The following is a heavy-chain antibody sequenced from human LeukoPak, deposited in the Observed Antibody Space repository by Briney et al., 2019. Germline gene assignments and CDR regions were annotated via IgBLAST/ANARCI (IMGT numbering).Heavy chain of an antibody. V-gene: IGHV4-59*08. CDR3: ARVTISGYDFDY. CDR2: IYYSGST. D-gene: IGHD5-12*01. Sequence: SETLSLTCTVSGGSISSYYWSWIRQPPGKGLEWIGYIYYSGSTNYNPSLKSRVTISVDTSKNQFSLKLSSVTAADTAVYYCARVTISGYDFDYWGQGTLVTVSS. CDR1: GGSISSYY. J-gene: IGHJ4*02.